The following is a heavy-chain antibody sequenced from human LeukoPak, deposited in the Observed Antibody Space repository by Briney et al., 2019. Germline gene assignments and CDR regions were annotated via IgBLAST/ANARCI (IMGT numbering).Heavy chain of an antibody. V-gene: IGHV4-59*05. Sequence: PSETLSLTCTVSGGSISHYYWNWVRQPPGKGLEWIGSIYDSGSTYYNPSLKSRVTISVDTSKNQFSLKLNSVTAADTAVYYCARHYGPWGQGTLVTVSS. D-gene: IGHD3-16*01. CDR2: IYDSGST. CDR3: ARHYGP. CDR1: GGSISHYY. J-gene: IGHJ5*02.